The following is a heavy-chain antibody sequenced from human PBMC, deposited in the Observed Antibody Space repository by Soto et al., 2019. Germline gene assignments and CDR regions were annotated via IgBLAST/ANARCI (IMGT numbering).Heavy chain of an antibody. CDR1: GGSFSGYY. CDR3: AKIGYCSSNSCEGWFDT. J-gene: IGHJ5*02. D-gene: IGHD2-2*01. Sequence: PSETLSLTCAVYGGSFSGYYWSWIRQPPGKGLEWIGEINHSGSTNYNPSLKSRVTISVDTSKNQFSLKLSSVTAADTAVYYCAKIGYCSSNSCEGWFDTWGQGTLVTVSA. V-gene: IGHV4-34*01. CDR2: INHSGST.